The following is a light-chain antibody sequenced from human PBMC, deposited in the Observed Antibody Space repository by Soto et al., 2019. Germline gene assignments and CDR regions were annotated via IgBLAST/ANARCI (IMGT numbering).Light chain of an antibody. V-gene: IGKV1-5*03. Sequence: IQITECPSTLSASVVDRVTITCRASQTINRWLAWHQQKPGKAPKLLIYEASSLESGVPSRFGGSGSGTEFTLTISSLQPEDVATYYCLQLNTYPWTFGQGTKVDIK. CDR1: QTINRW. CDR3: LQLNTYPWT. CDR2: EAS. J-gene: IGKJ1*01.